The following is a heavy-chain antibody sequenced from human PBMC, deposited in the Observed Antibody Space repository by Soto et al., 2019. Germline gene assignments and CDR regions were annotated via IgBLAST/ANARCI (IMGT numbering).Heavy chain of an antibody. CDR1: GFTLSSNW. CDR3: VTAVRGYNANGDL. Sequence: GGSLRLACVVSGFTLSSNWMGWVRQTPGKGLEWVATIKADGTEKYYVDSVKGRFTFSRDNAKTSVYLEMNSLRAEDTAVYYCVTAVRGYNANGDLWGQGTTVTVSS. V-gene: IGHV3-7*03. D-gene: IGHD5-12*01. J-gene: IGHJ6*02. CDR2: IKADGTEK.